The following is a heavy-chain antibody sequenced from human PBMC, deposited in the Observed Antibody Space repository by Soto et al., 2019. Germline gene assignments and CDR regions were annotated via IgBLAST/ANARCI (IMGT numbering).Heavy chain of an antibody. CDR2: ISYDGSNK. D-gene: IGHD2-15*01. CDR3: ARDGLGYCSGGSCYWFDP. J-gene: IGHJ5*02. CDR1: GFTFSSYA. Sequence: QVQLVESGGGVVQPGRSLRLSCAASGFTFSSYAMHWVRQAPGKGLEWVAVISYDGSNKYYADSVKGRFTISRDNSKNPLYLPMNSLRAEDTAVYYCARDGLGYCSGGSCYWFDPWGQGTLVTVSS. V-gene: IGHV3-30-3*01.